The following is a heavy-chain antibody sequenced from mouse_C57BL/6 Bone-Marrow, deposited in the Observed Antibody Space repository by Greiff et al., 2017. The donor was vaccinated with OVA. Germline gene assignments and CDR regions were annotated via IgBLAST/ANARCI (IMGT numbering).Heavy chain of an antibody. CDR3: ARVKTGTDWFAY. CDR2: IDPSDSYT. Sequence: QVQLQQPGAELVRPGASVKLSCKASGYTFTSYWMHWVKQRPGQGLEWIGEIDPSDSYTNYNQKFKGKSTLTVDKSSSTAYMQLSSLTSEDSAVYYCARVKTGTDWFAYWGQGTLVTVSA. D-gene: IGHD4-1*01. V-gene: IGHV1-69*01. CDR1: GYTFTSYW. J-gene: IGHJ3*01.